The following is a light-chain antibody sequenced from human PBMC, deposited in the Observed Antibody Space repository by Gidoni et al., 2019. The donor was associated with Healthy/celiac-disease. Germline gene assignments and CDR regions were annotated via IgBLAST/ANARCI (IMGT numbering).Light chain of an antibody. CDR3: SSYTSSSTNVV. Sequence: QSALTQPASVSGTPGQSITISCTGTSSDVGGYNYASWYQQHPGKAPKLMIYDVSNRPSGVSNRFSGSKSGNTASLTISGHQAEDEADYYCSSYTSSSTNVVFGGGTKLTVL. CDR1: SSDVGGYNY. V-gene: IGLV2-14*03. CDR2: DVS. J-gene: IGLJ2*01.